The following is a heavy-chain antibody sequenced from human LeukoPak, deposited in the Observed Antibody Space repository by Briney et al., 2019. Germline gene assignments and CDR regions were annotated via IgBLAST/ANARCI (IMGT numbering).Heavy chain of an antibody. CDR2: IYTSGST. CDR3: ARRQVPDNWNINANWFDP. CDR1: GGSISSYY. D-gene: IGHD1/OR15-1a*01. J-gene: IGHJ5*02. Sequence: PSETLSLTCTVSGGSISSYYWSWIRQPPGKGLEWIGYIYTSGSTNYNPSLKSRVTISVDTSKNQFSLKLSSVTAADTAVYYCARRQVPDNWNINANWFDPWGQGTLVTVSS. V-gene: IGHV4-4*09.